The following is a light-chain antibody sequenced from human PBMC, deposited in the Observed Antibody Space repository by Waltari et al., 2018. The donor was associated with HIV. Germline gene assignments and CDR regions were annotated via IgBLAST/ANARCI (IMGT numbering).Light chain of an antibody. CDR1: QSISSR. V-gene: IGKV1-5*03. J-gene: IGKJ2*01. CDR3: QQYISYSPYT. CDR2: KAS. Sequence: DIQMPQSPSTLSASVGDRVTITCRVSQSISSRLAWYQQKPGKAPKLLIYKASSLESGVPSRFSGSGSGTEFTLTISSLQPDDFATYYCQQYISYSPYTFGQGTKLEIK.